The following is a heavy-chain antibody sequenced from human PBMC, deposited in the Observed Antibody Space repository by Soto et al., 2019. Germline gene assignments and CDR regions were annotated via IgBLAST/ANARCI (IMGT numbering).Heavy chain of an antibody. D-gene: IGHD3-16*01. Sequence: PGGSLRLSCAASGFTFSGSAMRWVRQASGKGLEWVGRIRSKANSYATAYAASVKGRFTISRDDSKNTAYLQMNSLKTEDTAVYYCTRQEPKGAFDPWGQGTLVTVSS. CDR2: IRSKANSYAT. J-gene: IGHJ5*02. CDR1: GFTFSGSA. V-gene: IGHV3-73*01. CDR3: TRQEPKGAFDP.